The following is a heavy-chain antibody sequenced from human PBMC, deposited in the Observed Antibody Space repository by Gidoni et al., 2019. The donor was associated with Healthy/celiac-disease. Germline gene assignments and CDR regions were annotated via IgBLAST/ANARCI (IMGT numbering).Heavy chain of an antibody. V-gene: IGHV4-34*01. Sequence: QVQLQQWGAGLLKPSETLSLTCAVYGGSFSGYYWSWIRQPPGKGLEWIGEINHSGSTNYNPSLKSRVTISVDTSKNQFSLKLSSVTAADTAVYYCARDGFSSLDYWGQGTLVTVSS. J-gene: IGHJ4*02. CDR1: GGSFSGYY. D-gene: IGHD3-3*02. CDR2: INHSGST. CDR3: ARDGFSSLDY.